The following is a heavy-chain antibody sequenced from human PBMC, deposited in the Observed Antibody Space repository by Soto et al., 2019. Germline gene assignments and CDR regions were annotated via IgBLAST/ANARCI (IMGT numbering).Heavy chain of an antibody. CDR1: GGTFSNDI. CDR2: IIPLLDIA. D-gene: IGHD5-12*01. J-gene: IGHJ4*02. V-gene: IGHV1-69*04. Sequence: SLKVSCKTSGGTFSNDIITWVRQAPGQGLEWMGRIIPLLDIANYAQKFQGRVTITADKSTGTAYMELNSLRSEDTAVYYCARDSPIGSTFSGYDAIDYWGQGTLVTVSS. CDR3: ARDSPIGSTFSGYDAIDY.